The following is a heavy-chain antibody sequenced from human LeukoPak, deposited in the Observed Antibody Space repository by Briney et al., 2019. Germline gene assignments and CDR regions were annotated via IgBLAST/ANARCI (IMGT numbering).Heavy chain of an antibody. J-gene: IGHJ4*02. CDR3: AKVPTGSGWTWKLGTPFDY. D-gene: IGHD6-19*01. V-gene: IGHV3-23*01. CDR2: ISGNGGSK. Sequence: PGGSLRLSCAASGFTFSSYALSWVRQAPGKGLEWVSDISGNGGSKFYADSVKGRFTISRDNSKNTLYLQMNSPRAEDTAVYYCAKVPTGSGWTWKLGTPFDYWGQGTLVTVSS. CDR1: GFTFSSYA.